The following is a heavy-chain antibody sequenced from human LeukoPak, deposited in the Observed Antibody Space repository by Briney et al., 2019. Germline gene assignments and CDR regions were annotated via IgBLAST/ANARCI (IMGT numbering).Heavy chain of an antibody. CDR1: DGSISSSSYY. D-gene: IGHD3-16*01. V-gene: IGHV4-39*07. CDR3: ARVPPLGDYYMDV. Sequence: SETLSLTCKISDGSISSSSYYWGWIRQPPGKGLEWIGSIYNTGSTSYNPSLKSRVTISVDTSKNQFSLKLSSVTAADTAVYYCARVPPLGDYYMDVWGKGTTVTISS. CDR2: IYNTGST. J-gene: IGHJ6*03.